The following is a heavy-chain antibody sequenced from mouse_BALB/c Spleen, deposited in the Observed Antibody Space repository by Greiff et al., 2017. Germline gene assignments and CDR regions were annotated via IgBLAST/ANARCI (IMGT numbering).Heavy chain of an antibody. V-gene: IGHV3-6*02. J-gene: IGHJ4*01. CDR3: ARASHYYAMDY. CDR1: GYSITSGYY. Sequence: VQLKESGPGLVKPSQSLSLTCSVTGYSITSGYYWNWIRQFPGNKLEWMGYISYDGSNNYNPSLKNRISITRDTSKNQFFLKLNSVTTEDTATYYCARASHYYAMDYWGQGTSVTVSS. CDR2: ISYDGSN.